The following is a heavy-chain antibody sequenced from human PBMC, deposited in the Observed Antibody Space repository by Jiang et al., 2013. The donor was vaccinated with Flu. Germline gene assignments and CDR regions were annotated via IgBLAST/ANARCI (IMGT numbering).Heavy chain of an antibody. CDR2: ISGSGGST. J-gene: IGHJ5*02. D-gene: IGHD6-19*01. CDR3: ANAVAGSYWSNWFDP. V-gene: IGHV3-23*01. Sequence: SAISGSGGSTYYADSVKGRFTISRDNSKNTLYLQMNSLRAEDTAVYYCANAVAGSYWSNWFDPWGQGTLVTVSS.